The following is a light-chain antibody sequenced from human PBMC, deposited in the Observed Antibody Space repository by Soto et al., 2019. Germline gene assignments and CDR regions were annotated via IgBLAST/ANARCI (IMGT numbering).Light chain of an antibody. CDR2: AAS. V-gene: IGKV1-39*01. CDR1: QSISSY. Sequence: DIHMTQSRSCLCASVGARVTITCRASQSISSYLNWYQQKPGKAPNLLIYAASSLQSGVPSRFSGSGSGTDFTLTISSLQPEDFATYYCQQSYSTPLTFGGGTKVDIK. CDR3: QQSYSTPLT. J-gene: IGKJ4*01.